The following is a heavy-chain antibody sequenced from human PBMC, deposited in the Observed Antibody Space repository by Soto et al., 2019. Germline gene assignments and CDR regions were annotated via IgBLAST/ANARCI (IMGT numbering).Heavy chain of an antibody. D-gene: IGHD3-10*01. Sequence: GGSLRLSCAASGFTLTTYGMHWVRQAPGKGLEWVAAMSYDGTKEYYADSVKGRFTISRDSSRNTLFLQLNSLRAEDTAVYYCAKEFGSNWIEHCGEGTLVTVSS. V-gene: IGHV3-30*18. J-gene: IGHJ5*02. CDR3: AKEFGSNWIEH. CDR1: GFTLTTYG. CDR2: MSYDGTKE.